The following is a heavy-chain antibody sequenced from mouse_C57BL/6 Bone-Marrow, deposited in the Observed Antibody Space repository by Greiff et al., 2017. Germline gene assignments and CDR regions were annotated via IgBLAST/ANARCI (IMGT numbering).Heavy chain of an antibody. J-gene: IGHJ3*01. CDR3: ATLYGNYPSWFAY. V-gene: IGHV5-6*01. Sequence: EVKLMESGGDLVKPGGSLKLSCAASGFTFSSYGMSWVRQTPDKRLEWVATISSGGSYTYYPDSVKGRFTISRDNDKNTLYLQMSSLTSEDTAMYYCATLYGNYPSWFAYWGQGTLVTVSA. CDR2: ISSGGSYT. CDR1: GFTFSSYG. D-gene: IGHD2-1*01.